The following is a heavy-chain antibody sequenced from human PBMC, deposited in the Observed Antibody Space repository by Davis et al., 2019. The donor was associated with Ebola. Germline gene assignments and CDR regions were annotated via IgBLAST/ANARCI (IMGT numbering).Heavy chain of an antibody. V-gene: IGHV6-1*01. CDR1: GDSVSRNSAA. J-gene: IGHJ4*02. CDR3: ARDWRWGGYSDY. D-gene: IGHD3-10*01. Sequence: HSQTLSLTCAISGDSVSRNSAAWNWIRQSPSRGLEWLARTYYRSQWFNDYAESVKSRITINPDTSKNQVSLQLNYVTPEDTAVYYCARDWRWGGYSDYWGQGILVTVSS. CDR2: TYYRSQWFN.